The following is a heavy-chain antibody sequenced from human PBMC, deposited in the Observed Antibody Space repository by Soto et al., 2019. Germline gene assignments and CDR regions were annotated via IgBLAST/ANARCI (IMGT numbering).Heavy chain of an antibody. J-gene: IGHJ3*02. D-gene: IGHD6-13*01. V-gene: IGHV1-18*01. CDR2: MRAYNGKT. CDR3: ARRRIATAGTDAFDI. Sequence: SVKGPCKAAVYAFTRDDSGSWLQEPGEGLEWMGWMRAYNGKTNYAQKLQGRVTMTTDTSTSTAYMELRSLRSDDTAVYYCARRRIATAGTDAFDIWGQGTMVTVS. CDR1: VYAFTRDD.